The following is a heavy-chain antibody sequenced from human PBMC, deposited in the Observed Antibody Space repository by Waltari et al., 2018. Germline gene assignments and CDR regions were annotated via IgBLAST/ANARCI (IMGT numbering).Heavy chain of an antibody. J-gene: IGHJ4*02. Sequence: EVQLLESGGDWVQPGGSLRLSCSASRVTFGTSAINWVLLAPRTGLEWVSAITVGDDTYYADSVRGRFTISRDTSKDTVYLQMDGLRAEDTAVYYCATPFYNWDDPLHSWGQGTLVTVSS. D-gene: IGHD1-20*01. CDR3: ATPFYNWDDPLHS. CDR2: ITVGDDT. V-gene: IGHV3-23*01. CDR1: RVTFGTSA.